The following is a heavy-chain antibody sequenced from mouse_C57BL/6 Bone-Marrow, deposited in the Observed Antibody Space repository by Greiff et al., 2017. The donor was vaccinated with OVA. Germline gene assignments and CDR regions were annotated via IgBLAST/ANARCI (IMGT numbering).Heavy chain of an antibody. D-gene: IGHD1-1*01. CDR3: ARDYYGSSSYWYCDV. CDR1: GYTFTDYY. CDR2: INPNNGGT. V-gene: IGHV1-26*01. J-gene: IGHJ1*03. Sequence: VQLQQSGPELVKPGASVKISCKASGYTFTDYYMNWVNQSHGKSLEWIGDINPNNGGTSYNQKFKGKATLTVDKSSSTAYMELRSLTSEDSAVYYCARDYYGSSSYWYCDVWGTGTTVTVSS.